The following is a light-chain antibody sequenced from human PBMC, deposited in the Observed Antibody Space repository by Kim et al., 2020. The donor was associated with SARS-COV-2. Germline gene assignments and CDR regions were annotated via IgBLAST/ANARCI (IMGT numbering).Light chain of an antibody. CDR3: SSYTSTTTLV. V-gene: IGLV2-14*03. J-gene: IGLJ2*01. Sequence: GQSITISCTGNNSDVGGYKYVSWYQQHTDKAPKLMIYDVSNRPSGIFNRFSGSKSSNTASLTISGRQAEDEADYYCSSYTSTTTLVFGGGTQLTVL. CDR2: DVS. CDR1: NSDVGGYKY.